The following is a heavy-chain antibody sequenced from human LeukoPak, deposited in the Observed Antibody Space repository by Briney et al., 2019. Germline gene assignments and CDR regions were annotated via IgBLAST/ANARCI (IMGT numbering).Heavy chain of an antibody. CDR2: INPNSGGT. CDR3: AMFTGYSSGSQYYYFDY. V-gene: IGHV1-2*02. CDR1: GYTFTGYY. Sequence: ASVKVSCKASGYTFTGYYMHWVRQAPGQGLEWMGWINPNSGGTNYAQKFQGRVTMTRDTSISTAYMELSRLRSDDTAVYYCAMFTGYSSGSQYYYFDYWGQGTLVTVSS. J-gene: IGHJ4*02. D-gene: IGHD6-19*01.